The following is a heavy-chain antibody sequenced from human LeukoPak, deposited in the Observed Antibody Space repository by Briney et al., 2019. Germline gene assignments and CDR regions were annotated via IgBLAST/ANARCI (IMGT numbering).Heavy chain of an antibody. D-gene: IGHD4/OR15-4a*01. CDR2: INPSGGST. J-gene: IGHJ4*02. Sequence: ASVKVSCKASGYTFTSYDINWVRQAPGQGLEWMGIINPSGGSTSYAQKFQGRVTMTRDMSTSTVYMELSSLRSEDTAVYYCARGGRDYGYWGQGTLVTVSS. CDR1: GYTFTSYD. CDR3: ARGGRDYGY. V-gene: IGHV1-46*01.